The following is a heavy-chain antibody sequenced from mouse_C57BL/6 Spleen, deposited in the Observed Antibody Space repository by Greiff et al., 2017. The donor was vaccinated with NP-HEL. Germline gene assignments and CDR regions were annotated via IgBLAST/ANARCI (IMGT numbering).Heavy chain of an antibody. Sequence: EVQLQQSGPELVKPGASVKMSCKASGYTFTDYNMHWVKQSHGKSLEWIGYINPNNGGTSYNQKFKGKATLTVNKSSSTAYMELRSLTSEDSAVYYCATDGVVSHYVDYWGQGTTLTVSS. D-gene: IGHD1-1*01. CDR1: GYTFTDYN. V-gene: IGHV1-22*01. CDR3: ATDGVVSHYVDY. CDR2: INPNNGGT. J-gene: IGHJ2*01.